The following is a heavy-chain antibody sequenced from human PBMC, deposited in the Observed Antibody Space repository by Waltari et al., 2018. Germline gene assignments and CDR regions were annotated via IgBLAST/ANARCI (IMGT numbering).Heavy chain of an antibody. Sequence: QVQLVESGGGVVQPGRSLRLSCAASGFTFSSYAMHWVRPAPGKGLEWVAVISYDGSNKYYADSVKGRFTISRDNSKNTLYLQMNSLRAEDTAVYYCARPDYDILGFDPWGQGTLVTVSS. CDR3: ARPDYDILGFDP. V-gene: IGHV3-30*01. J-gene: IGHJ5*02. CDR2: ISYDGSNK. CDR1: GFTFSSYA. D-gene: IGHD3-9*01.